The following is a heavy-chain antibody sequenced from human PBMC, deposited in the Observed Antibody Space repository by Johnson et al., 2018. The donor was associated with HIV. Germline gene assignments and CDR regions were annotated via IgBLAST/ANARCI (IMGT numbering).Heavy chain of an antibody. CDR1: GFTFSSYG. J-gene: IGHJ3*02. CDR3: AKAIAAAGEDAFDI. Sequence: VQLVESGGGVVQPGRSLRLSCAASGFTFSSYGMHWVRQAPGKGLEWVAVISYDGSNKYYADSVKGRFTISRDNAKNSLYLQMNSLRAEDTALYYCAKAIAAAGEDAFDIWGQGTMVTVSS. V-gene: IGHV3-30*18. CDR2: ISYDGSNK. D-gene: IGHD6-13*01.